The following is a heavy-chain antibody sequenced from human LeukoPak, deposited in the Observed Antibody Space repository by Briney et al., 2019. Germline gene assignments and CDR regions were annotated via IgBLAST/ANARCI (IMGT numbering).Heavy chain of an antibody. V-gene: IGHV3-74*01. CDR2: INSDGSST. J-gene: IGHJ4*02. CDR1: GFTFSSYW. D-gene: IGHD6-19*01. CDR3: ARDQVEAGFDY. Sequence: GGSLRLSCAASGFTFSSYWMHWVRQAPGKGLVWVSRINSDGSSTIYADSVKGRFTISRDNAKNTLYLQMNSLRAEDTAVYYCARDQVEAGFDYWGQGTLVTVSS.